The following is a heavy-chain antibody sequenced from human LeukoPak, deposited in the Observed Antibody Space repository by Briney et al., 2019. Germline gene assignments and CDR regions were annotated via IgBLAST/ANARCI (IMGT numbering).Heavy chain of an antibody. V-gene: IGHV3-15*01. CDR3: TWLYSDAFNI. CDR1: GVPFNNAW. Sequence: TGGSLRLSCAVSGVPFNNAWMSWVRQAPGKGLEWVGRIKGKSAGGTTDYAAPVKGRFTILKDDSENTLYLQMNSLTTEDTAVYYCTWLYSDAFNIWGQGTMATVSS. D-gene: IGHD2-15*01. CDR2: IKGKSAGGTT. J-gene: IGHJ3*02.